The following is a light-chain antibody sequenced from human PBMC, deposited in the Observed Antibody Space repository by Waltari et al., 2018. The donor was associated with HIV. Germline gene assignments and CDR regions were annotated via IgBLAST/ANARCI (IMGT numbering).Light chain of an antibody. CDR3: SSYTSSSTV. CDR2: EVS. CDR1: SSAVGGYHY. Sequence: QSAPTPPDSVSGSPGQSIPLSCTRTSSAVGGYHYVSWYQQHPVKAPKLMIYEVSNRPSGVSNRFSGSKSGNTASLTISGLQAEDEADYYCSSYTSSSTVFGGGTKLTVL. J-gene: IGLJ2*01. V-gene: IGLV2-14*01.